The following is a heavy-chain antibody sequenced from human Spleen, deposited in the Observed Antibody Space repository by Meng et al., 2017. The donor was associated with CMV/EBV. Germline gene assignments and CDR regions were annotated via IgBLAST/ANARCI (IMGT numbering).Heavy chain of an antibody. CDR3: ARSRAYHFWSGSSPSGMDV. CDR2: ITTAGDT. D-gene: IGHD3-3*01. CDR1: GFTFSSYN. J-gene: IGHJ6*02. V-gene: IGHV3-13*01. Sequence: GESLKISCAASGFTFSSYNIHWVRQVTGEGLEWVAVITTAGDTYYPGSVKGRFTISRENAKNSLYLQMNNLRAGDTAVYYCARSRAYHFWSGSSPSGMDVWGQGTTVTVSS.